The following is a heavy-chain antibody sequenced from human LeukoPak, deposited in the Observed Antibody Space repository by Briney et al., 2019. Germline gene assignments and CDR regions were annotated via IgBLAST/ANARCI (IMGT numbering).Heavy chain of an antibody. Sequence: PGGSLRLSCAASEFTFNHYAMSWVRQAPGKGLEWVSSISGGGGSTYYADSVKGRFTISRDNSKNTLYLQMNSLRAEDTAVYYCAKLAAAGSDCWGQGTLVTVSS. V-gene: IGHV3-23*01. D-gene: IGHD6-13*01. CDR1: EFTFNHYA. CDR3: AKLAAAGSDC. CDR2: ISGGGGST. J-gene: IGHJ4*02.